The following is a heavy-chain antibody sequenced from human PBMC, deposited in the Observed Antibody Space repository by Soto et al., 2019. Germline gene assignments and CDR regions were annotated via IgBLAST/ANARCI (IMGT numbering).Heavy chain of an antibody. CDR2: INHSGST. D-gene: IGHD3-10*01. CDR1: GGSFSGYY. Sequence: ETLSLTCAVYGGSFSGYYWSWIRQPPGKGLEWIGEINHSGSTNYNPSLKSRVTISVDTSKNQFSLKLSSVTAADTAVYYCAREMAMVRGVTYYYYGMDVWGQGTTVTVSS. CDR3: AREMAMVRGVTYYYYGMDV. V-gene: IGHV4-34*01. J-gene: IGHJ6*02.